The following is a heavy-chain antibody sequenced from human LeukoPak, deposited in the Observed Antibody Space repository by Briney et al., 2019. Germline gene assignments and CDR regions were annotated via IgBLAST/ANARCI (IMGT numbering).Heavy chain of an antibody. J-gene: IGHJ4*02. Sequence: SETLSLTCTVSGGSISSSTYYWGWIRQPPGKGLEWIGSIYYSGSTYYNPSLKSRVTISVDTSKNQFSLKLSSVTAADTAVYYCARDGNYYDSSGRNIFLDYWGQGTLVTVSS. D-gene: IGHD3-22*01. V-gene: IGHV4-39*02. CDR1: GGSISSSTYY. CDR2: IYYSGST. CDR3: ARDGNYYDSSGRNIFLDY.